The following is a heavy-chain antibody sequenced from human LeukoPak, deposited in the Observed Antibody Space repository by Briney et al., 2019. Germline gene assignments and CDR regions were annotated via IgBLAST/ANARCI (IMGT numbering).Heavy chain of an antibody. J-gene: IGHJ4*02. D-gene: IGHD6-19*01. CDR1: GFSFSSYA. V-gene: IGHV3-23*01. CDR3: AKRSGYTTGWFFDF. CDR2: ISGSGDNT. Sequence: GGSLRLSCAASGFSFSSYAMSWVRQAPGKGLEWVSSISGSGDNTYYAESVKGRFTISRDNSKNTLFLQMNSLRAEDTAVFYCAKRSGYTTGWFFDFWGQGTLIAVSS.